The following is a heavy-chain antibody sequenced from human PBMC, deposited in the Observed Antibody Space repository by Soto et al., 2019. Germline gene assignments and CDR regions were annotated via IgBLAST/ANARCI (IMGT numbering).Heavy chain of an antibody. CDR2: IYYSGST. V-gene: IGHV4-59*08. J-gene: IGHJ6*03. CDR3: ARRGGVYGDEFYYYYMDV. CDR1: GGSISSYY. D-gene: IGHD4-17*01. Sequence: PSETLSLTCTVSGGSISSYYWSWIRQPPGKGLEWIGYIYYSGSTNYNPSLKSRVTISVDTSKNQFSLKLSSVTAADTAVYYCARRGGVYGDEFYYYYMDVWGKGTTVTVSS.